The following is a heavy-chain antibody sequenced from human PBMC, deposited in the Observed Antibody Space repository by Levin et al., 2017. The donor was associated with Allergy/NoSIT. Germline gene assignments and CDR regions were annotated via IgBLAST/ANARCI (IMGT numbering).Heavy chain of an antibody. J-gene: IGHJ6*02. D-gene: IGHD3-9*01. CDR2: IYYSGST. V-gene: IGHV4-39*01. CDR3: ARHSSGGRITIVRRGYGMDV. CDR1: GGSISSSSYY. Sequence: SQTLSLTCTVSGGSISSSSYYWGWIRQPPGKGLEWIGSIYYSGSTYYNPSLKSRVTISVDTSKNQFSLKLSSVTAADTAVYYCARHSSGGRITIVRRGYGMDVWGQGTTVTVSS.